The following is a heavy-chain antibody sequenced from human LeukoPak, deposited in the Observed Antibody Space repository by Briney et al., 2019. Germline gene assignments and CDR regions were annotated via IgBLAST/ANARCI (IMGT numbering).Heavy chain of an antibody. Sequence: PGGSLRLSCAASGFTISNYVMRWVRQAPGKGLEWVSSLTGSDGSTAYADSVKGRFTISGDNSKNTVFLQMNSLRAEDTAVYYCAKDRPYGDYEEYFQHWGQGTLVTVSS. V-gene: IGHV3-23*01. CDR2: LTGSDGST. J-gene: IGHJ1*01. CDR3: AKDRPYGDYEEYFQH. D-gene: IGHD4-17*01. CDR1: GFTISNYV.